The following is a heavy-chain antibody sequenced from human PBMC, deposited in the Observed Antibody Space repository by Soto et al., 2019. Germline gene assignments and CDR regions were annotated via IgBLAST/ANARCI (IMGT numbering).Heavy chain of an antibody. D-gene: IGHD1-7*01. CDR3: GGTTSHQCYGMDV. J-gene: IGHJ6*04. CDR1: GDSVSSNSAA. V-gene: IGHV6-1*01. CDR2: TYYRSRWFN. Sequence: PSQTVSLTCVISGDSVSSNSAAWNWIRQSPSRGLEWLGRTYYRSRWFNDYAVSVKSRITVNPDTSKNQFSLHLNSVTPEDTAVYYGGGTTSHQCYGMDVWDKGTTVTLSS.